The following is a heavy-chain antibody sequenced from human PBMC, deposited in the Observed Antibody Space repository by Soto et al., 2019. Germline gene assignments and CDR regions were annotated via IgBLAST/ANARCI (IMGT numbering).Heavy chain of an antibody. J-gene: IGHJ3*02. V-gene: IGHV1-69*13. Sequence: SVKVSCKASGGTFSSYAIRWVRQAPGEGLEWMGGIIPIFGTANYAQKFQGRVTITADESTSTAYMELSSLRSEDTAVYYCATTVPAAALYTHYQAFYICGQGTMVTVSS. CDR2: IIPIFGTA. CDR3: ATTVPAAALYTHYQAFYI. D-gene: IGHD2-2*01. CDR1: GGTFSSYA.